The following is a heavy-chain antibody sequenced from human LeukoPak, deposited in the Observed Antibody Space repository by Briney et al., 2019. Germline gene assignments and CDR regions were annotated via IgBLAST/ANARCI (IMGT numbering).Heavy chain of an antibody. CDR2: ISGSGYST. V-gene: IGHV3-23*01. Sequence: GGTLRLSCAASGFTFSLYGMSWVRQAPGKGLEWVSTISGSGYSTYYADSVKGRFTISRDNAKNSLYLQMNSPRAEDTAVYYCARERDGYTHDAFDIWGQGTMVTVSS. CDR3: ARERDGYTHDAFDI. J-gene: IGHJ3*02. D-gene: IGHD5-24*01. CDR1: GFTFSLYG.